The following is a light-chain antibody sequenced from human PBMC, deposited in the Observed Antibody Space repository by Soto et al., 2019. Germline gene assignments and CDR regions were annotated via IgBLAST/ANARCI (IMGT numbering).Light chain of an antibody. CDR1: SSDVGGYKY. V-gene: IGLV2-14*01. CDR3: SSYTSSSSYV. CDR2: DVT. J-gene: IGLJ1*01. Sequence: QSVLTQPASVSGSPGLSITISCTGTSSDVGGYKYVSWYQQHPDKAPKLIIYDVTNRPSGISNRFSGSKSGNTASLTISGLQAEDEADYYCSSYTSSSSYVFGTGTKVTV.